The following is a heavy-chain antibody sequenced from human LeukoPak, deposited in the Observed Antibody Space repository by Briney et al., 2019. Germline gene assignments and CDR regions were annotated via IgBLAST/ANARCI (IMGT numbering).Heavy chain of an antibody. J-gene: IGHJ4*02. CDR3: AGITGEPPYFDY. D-gene: IGHD7-27*01. CDR2: IYYSGST. V-gene: IGHV4-59*01. Sequence: SETLSLTCTVSGGSISSYYWSWIRQPPGKGLEWIGYIYYSGSTNYNPSLKSRVTISVDTSKNQFSLRLSSVTAADTAVYYCAGITGEPPYFDYWGQGTLVTVSS. CDR1: GGSISSYY.